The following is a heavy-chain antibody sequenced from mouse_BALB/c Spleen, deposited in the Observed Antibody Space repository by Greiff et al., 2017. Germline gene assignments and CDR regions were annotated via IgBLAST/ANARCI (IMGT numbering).Heavy chain of an antibody. CDR3: ARDDGYYAWFAY. J-gene: IGHJ3*01. D-gene: IGHD2-3*01. CDR2: ISYDGSN. Sequence: EVQLQESGPGLVKPSQSLSLTCSVTGYSITSGYYWNWIRQFPGNKLEWMGYISYDGSNNYNPSFKNRISITRDTSKNQFFLKLNSVTTEDTATYYCARDDGYYAWFAYWGQGTLVTVSA. V-gene: IGHV3-6*02. CDR1: GYSITSGYY.